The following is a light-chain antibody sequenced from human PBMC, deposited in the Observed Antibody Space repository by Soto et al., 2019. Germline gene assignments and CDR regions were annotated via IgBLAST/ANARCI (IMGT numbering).Light chain of an antibody. V-gene: IGLV1-51*01. Sequence: QSVLTQPPSVSAAPGQKVTISCSGSNSNIGNHYVSWYQQLPGTAPKLLIYDNDKRPSGIPDRCSGSKSGTSATLGITGLQTGDEADYYCGAWDSSLSAGVFGGGTKLTVL. CDR1: NSNIGNHY. J-gene: IGLJ3*02. CDR3: GAWDSSLSAGV. CDR2: DND.